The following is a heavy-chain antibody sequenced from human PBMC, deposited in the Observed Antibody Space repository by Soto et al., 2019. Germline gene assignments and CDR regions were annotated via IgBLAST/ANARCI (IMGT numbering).Heavy chain of an antibody. CDR1: GYTFTSYA. J-gene: IGHJ2*01. Sequence: QVQLVQSGAEVKKPGASVKVSCKASGYTFTSYAMHWVRQAPGQRLEWMGWINAGNGNTKYSQKFQGRVTITRDTSASTAYMELSSLRAADTAVYYCARGGSLYWYFDHWGRGTRVTVS. D-gene: IGHD1-26*01. CDR2: INAGNGNT. V-gene: IGHV1-3*01. CDR3: ARGGSLYWYFDH.